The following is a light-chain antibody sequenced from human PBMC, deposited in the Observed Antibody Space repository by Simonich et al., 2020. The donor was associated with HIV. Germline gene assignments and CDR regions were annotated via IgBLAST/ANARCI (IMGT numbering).Light chain of an antibody. Sequence: DIVMTQSPDSLAVSLGERATINCKSSQSVLYSSNNKNYFCWYQQKPGQPPKLLIYWASTRESGVPDRFSGSGSGTDFTLTISSLQAEDVAVYYCQQYYSTPRTFGQGTKVEIK. CDR1: QSVLYSSNNKNY. CDR2: WAS. V-gene: IGKV4-1*01. J-gene: IGKJ1*01. CDR3: QQYYSTPRT.